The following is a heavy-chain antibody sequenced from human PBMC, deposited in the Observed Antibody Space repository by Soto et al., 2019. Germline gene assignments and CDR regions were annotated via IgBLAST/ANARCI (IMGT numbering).Heavy chain of an antibody. CDR3: ARAGDGDAFDI. V-gene: IGHV3-7*01. J-gene: IGHJ3*02. CDR1: GFTFSSYW. CDR2: IKKDGSEK. Sequence: GGSLRLSCAASGFTFSSYWMSWVRQAPGKGLEWVANIKKDGSEKYYVDSVKGRFTITRDNAKNSLYLQMNSLRDDDTVVYYCARAGDGDAFDIWGQGTMVTVSS. D-gene: IGHD7-27*01.